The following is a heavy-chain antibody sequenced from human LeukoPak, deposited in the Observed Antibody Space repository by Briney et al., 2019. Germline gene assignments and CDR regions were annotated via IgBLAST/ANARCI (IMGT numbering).Heavy chain of an antibody. Sequence: AGGSLRLSCAASGFTFSRYWMTWVRQAPGKGLEWVANIKEDGSKKNYVDSVEGRFTISRDNAKNSLYLQMNGLRAEDTAVYYCATPLDYYDRSGYHQGGDWGQGTLVTVSS. CDR1: GFTFSRYW. J-gene: IGHJ4*02. V-gene: IGHV3-7*03. CDR3: ATPLDYYDRSGYHQGGD. CDR2: IKEDGSKK. D-gene: IGHD3-22*01.